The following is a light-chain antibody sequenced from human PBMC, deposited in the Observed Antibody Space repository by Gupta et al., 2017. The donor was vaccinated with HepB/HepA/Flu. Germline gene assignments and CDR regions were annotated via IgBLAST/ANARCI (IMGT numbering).Light chain of an antibody. CDR2: SNN. V-gene: IGLV1-44*01. Sequence: QSVLTQPPSASGTPGQMVTISCSGSSSNIGSNTVNWYQQLPGTAPKLLIYSNNQRPSGVPDRFSGSKSGTSASLAISGLQSEDEADYYCAAWDDSLNAPYVFGTGTKVTVL. J-gene: IGLJ1*01. CDR3: AAWDDSLNAPYV. CDR1: SSNIGSNT.